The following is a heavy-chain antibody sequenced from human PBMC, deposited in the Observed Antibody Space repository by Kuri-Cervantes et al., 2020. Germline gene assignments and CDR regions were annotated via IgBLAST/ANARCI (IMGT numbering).Heavy chain of an antibody. V-gene: IGHV3-64*02. CDR2: ISKNGGST. Sequence: GESLKISCAASGFTFRSYAMHWVRQAPGKGLEFVSAISKNGGSTWYAESVKGRFTISRDNSKNTLYLQMGSLRVDDMAVYYCARGSDSSGYYQLNDAFYIWGQGTMVTVSS. J-gene: IGHJ3*02. CDR3: ARGSDSSGYYQLNDAFYI. CDR1: GFTFRSYA. D-gene: IGHD3-22*01.